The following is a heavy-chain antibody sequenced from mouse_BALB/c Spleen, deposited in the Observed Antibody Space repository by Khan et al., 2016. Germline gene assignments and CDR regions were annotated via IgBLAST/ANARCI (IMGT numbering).Heavy chain of an antibody. J-gene: IGHJ3*01. V-gene: IGHV1-54*01. Sequence: QVQLQQSGAELVRPGTSVKVSCKASGYAFTNSLIEWVKQRPGQGLEWIGVINPGSGGTNYNEKFKGKATLTADKSSSTAYLQLSSLTSDDSAVYFCASAEGYDGGDAYWGGGTLATVSA. CDR1: GYAFTNSL. CDR3: ASAEGYDGGDAY. D-gene: IGHD2-2*01. CDR2: INPGSGGT.